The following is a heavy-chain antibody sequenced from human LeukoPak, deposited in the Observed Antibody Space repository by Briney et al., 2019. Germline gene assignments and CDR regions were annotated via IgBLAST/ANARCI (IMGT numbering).Heavy chain of an antibody. CDR1: GFTFSNAW. D-gene: IGHD1-26*01. V-gene: IGHV3-15*01. CDR2: IKSKTDGGAT. CDR3: AKVDRLDGAPGGHPLSYYFDY. J-gene: IGHJ4*02. Sequence: TGGSLRLSCAVSGFTFSNAWMSWVRQAPGKGLEWVGRIKSKTDGGATDYAAPVKGRFTISRDDSKSTLYLQMNSLRAEDTAVYYCAKVDRLDGAPGGHPLSYYFDYWGQGTLVTVSS.